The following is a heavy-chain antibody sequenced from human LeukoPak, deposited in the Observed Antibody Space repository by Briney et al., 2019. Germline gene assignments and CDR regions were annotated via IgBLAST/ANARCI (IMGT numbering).Heavy chain of an antibody. CDR3: AREGSVVVAATPSAFDI. Sequence: SETLSLTCTVSGGSISSYYWSWIRQPPGKGLEWIGYIYYSGSTNYNPSLKSRVTISVDTSKNQFSLKLSSVTAADTAVYHCAREGSVVVAATPSAFDIWGQGTMVTVSS. D-gene: IGHD2-15*01. J-gene: IGHJ3*02. CDR2: IYYSGST. V-gene: IGHV4-59*01. CDR1: GGSISSYY.